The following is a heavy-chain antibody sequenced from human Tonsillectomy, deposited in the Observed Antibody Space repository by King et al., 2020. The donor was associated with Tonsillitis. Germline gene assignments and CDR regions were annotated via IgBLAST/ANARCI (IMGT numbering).Heavy chain of an antibody. CDR2: INHSGST. Sequence: VQLQQWGAGLLKPSETLSLTCAVYGGSFSGYYWSWIRQPPGKGLEWIGEINHSGSTNYNPSLKSRVTISVDTSKNQFSLKLSSVTAADTAVYYCARGTAENSYGSGSYYRYYYYYMDVWGIGTTVTVSS. D-gene: IGHD3-10*01. CDR1: GGSFSGYY. CDR3: ARGTAENSYGSGSYYRYYYYYMDV. V-gene: IGHV4-34*01. J-gene: IGHJ6*03.